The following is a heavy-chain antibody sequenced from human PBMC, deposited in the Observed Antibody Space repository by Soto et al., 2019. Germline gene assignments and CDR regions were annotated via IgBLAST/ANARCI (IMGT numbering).Heavy chain of an antibody. Sequence: EVQLVESGGGLVKPGGSLRLSCVASGFTFSTYTMNWVRKAPGKGLEWVSSINGRSNYIYYADSVKGRFTISRDNANNLLFVKVNSLRAEETAVYYCAREDGIVGDTSAFDYWGQGPLVTVSS. J-gene: IGHJ4*02. CDR3: AREDGIVGDTSAFDY. CDR2: INGRSNYI. D-gene: IGHD1-26*01. V-gene: IGHV3-21*01. CDR1: GFTFSTYT.